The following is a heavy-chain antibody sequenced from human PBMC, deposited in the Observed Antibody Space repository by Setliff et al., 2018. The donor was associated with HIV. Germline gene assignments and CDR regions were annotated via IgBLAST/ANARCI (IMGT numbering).Heavy chain of an antibody. Sequence: SVKVSCKASGGTFSSYAVSWVRQAPGQGLEWMGGIIPISGTVNYAQKFRGRVTITTHESTSTAYMELSSLRSEDTAVYYCARDFGGYCSSMSCPGLFDPWGQGTLVTVSS. V-gene: IGHV1-69*05. D-gene: IGHD2-2*01. CDR1: GGTFSSYA. J-gene: IGHJ5*02. CDR2: IIPISGTV. CDR3: ARDFGGYCSSMSCPGLFDP.